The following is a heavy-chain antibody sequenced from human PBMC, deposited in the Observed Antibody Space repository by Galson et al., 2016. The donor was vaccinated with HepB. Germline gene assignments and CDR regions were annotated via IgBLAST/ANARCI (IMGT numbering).Heavy chain of an antibody. Sequence: CAASGFTFSDSAMSWVRQAPGQGLQWVSTIRGTGVTTHYADSVKGRFTISRDNSKNTLYLQMSSLRAEDTAMYYCAKATPYYDVLTGFFVYYSDYWGHGTLVTVSS. J-gene: IGHJ4*01. V-gene: IGHV3-23*01. CDR1: GFTFSDSA. D-gene: IGHD3-9*01. CDR3: AKATPYYDVLTGFFVYYSDY. CDR2: IRGTGVTT.